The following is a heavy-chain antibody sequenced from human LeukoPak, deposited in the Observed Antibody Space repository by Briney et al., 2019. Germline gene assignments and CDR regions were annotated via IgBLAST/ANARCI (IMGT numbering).Heavy chain of an antibody. CDR1: GFTFSSYA. CDR3: AKGPYDFWSGYYGYFDY. D-gene: IGHD3-3*01. CDR2: ISGSGGST. J-gene: IGHJ4*02. Sequence: GSLRLSCAASGFTFSSYAMSWVRPAPGKGLEWVSAISGSGGSTYYADSVKGRFTISRDNSKNTLYLQMNSLRAEDTAVYYCAKGPYDFWSGYYGYFDYWGQGTLVTVSS. V-gene: IGHV3-23*01.